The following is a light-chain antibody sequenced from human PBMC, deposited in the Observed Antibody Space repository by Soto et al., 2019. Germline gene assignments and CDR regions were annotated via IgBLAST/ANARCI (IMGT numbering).Light chain of an antibody. CDR2: AVS. CDR3: QQSYSTPYT. V-gene: IGKV1-39*01. CDR1: QTISNY. J-gene: IGKJ2*01. Sequence: DLQMTQSPSSLSASVGDRVTITCRASQTISNYLSWYQQKPGKAPNLLIYAVSSLHSGVPSRFSGSGSGTDFTLTISSLQPEDFATYYCQQSYSTPYTFGQGTRLGIK.